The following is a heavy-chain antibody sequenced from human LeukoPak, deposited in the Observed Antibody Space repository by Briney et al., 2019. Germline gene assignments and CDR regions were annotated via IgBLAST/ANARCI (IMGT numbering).Heavy chain of an antibody. D-gene: IGHD3-22*01. J-gene: IGHJ6*03. CDR2: ISSSGSTI. CDR1: GFTFSSYE. CDR3: ARDYYDSSGSLPLYYYYYMDV. V-gene: IGHV3-48*03. Sequence: GGSLRLSCAASGFTFSSYEMNWVRQAPGKGLEWVSYISSSGSTIYYADSVKGRFTISRDNAKNSLYLQMNSLRAEDTAVYYCARDYYDSSGSLPLYYYYYMDVWGKGTTVTVSS.